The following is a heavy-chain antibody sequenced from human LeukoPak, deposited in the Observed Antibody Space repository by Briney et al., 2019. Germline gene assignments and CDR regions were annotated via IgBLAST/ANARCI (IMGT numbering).Heavy chain of an antibody. J-gene: IGHJ4*02. D-gene: IGHD2-8*02. CDR1: GFTFDDYA. CDR3: AKGLSDPNLVLDS. Sequence: GGSLRLSCAASGFTFDDYAMHWVRQAPGKGLEWVSGISWNSGSIGYADSVKGRFTISRDNAKNSLYLQLNSLSAADTALYFCAKGLSDPNLVLDSWGQGTLVTVSS. CDR2: ISWNSGSI. V-gene: IGHV3-9*01.